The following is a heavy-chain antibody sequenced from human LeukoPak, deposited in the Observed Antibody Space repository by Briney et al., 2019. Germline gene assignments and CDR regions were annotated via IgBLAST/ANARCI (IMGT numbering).Heavy chain of an antibody. CDR1: GYRFNIYW. CDR3: ARRAFDYWYFDL. D-gene: IGHD3-9*01. CDR2: IYPGDSDT. Sequence: GESLKISCKDSGYRFNIYWIAWVRQMPGKGLEWMGIIYPGDSDTRYSPSFQGQVTISADKSISTAYLQWSSLKASDTAMYYCARRAFDYWYFDLWGRGTLVTVSS. V-gene: IGHV5-51*01. J-gene: IGHJ2*01.